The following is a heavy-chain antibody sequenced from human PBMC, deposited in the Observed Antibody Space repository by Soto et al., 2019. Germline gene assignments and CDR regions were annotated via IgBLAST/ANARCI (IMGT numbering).Heavy chain of an antibody. CDR2: IRSKANSYAT. V-gene: IGHV3-73*01. Sequence: GGSLRLSCAASGFTFSGSAMHWVRQASGKGLEWVGRIRSKANSYATAYAASVKGRFTISRDDSKNTAYLQMNSLKTEDTAVYYCTRLVAVGATRKDHWGQGTLVTVSS. CDR3: TRLVAVGATRKDH. J-gene: IGHJ4*02. CDR1: GFTFSGSA. D-gene: IGHD1-26*01.